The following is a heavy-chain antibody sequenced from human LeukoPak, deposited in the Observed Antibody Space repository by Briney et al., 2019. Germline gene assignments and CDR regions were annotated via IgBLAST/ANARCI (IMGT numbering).Heavy chain of an antibody. Sequence: TPSETLSLTCTVSDDSISDYYRGWIRQPPGKGLEWIGYFHNSGTSTYNPSLKSRVTISAGTSKNQFSLKLNSLTTADTAVYYCTRGAGWLIDYWGQGILVTVSS. CDR2: FHNSGTS. V-gene: IGHV4-59*01. CDR1: DDSISDYY. CDR3: TRGAGWLIDY. D-gene: IGHD3-16*01. J-gene: IGHJ4*02.